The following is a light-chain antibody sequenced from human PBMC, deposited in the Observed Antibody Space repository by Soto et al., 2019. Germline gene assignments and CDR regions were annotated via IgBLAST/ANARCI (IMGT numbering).Light chain of an antibody. J-gene: IGKJ2*01. CDR1: QSISSY. V-gene: IGKV1-39*01. CDR2: AAS. Sequence: DIQMTQSPSSLSASVGDRVTITCRASQSISSYLNWYQQKPGKAPKLLIYAASSLQSGVPSRFSGSGSGTDFTLTIISLQPEDFATYYCQQSYSTPPVYTFGHGTQLEIK. CDR3: QQSYSTPPVYT.